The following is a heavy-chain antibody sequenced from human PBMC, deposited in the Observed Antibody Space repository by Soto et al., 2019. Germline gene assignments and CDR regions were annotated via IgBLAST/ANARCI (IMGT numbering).Heavy chain of an antibody. CDR3: ARHVPAAGYYYGMDV. CDR1: GGTFSSYA. J-gene: IGHJ6*02. Sequence: QVQLVQSGAEVKKPGSSVKVSCKASGGTFSSYAISWVRQAPGQGLEWMGGIIPIFGTANYAQKFQGRVTXTSXXSXCTADMERISLRSEDTAVYYCARHVPAAGYYYGMDVWGQGTTVTVSS. CDR2: IIPIFGTA. V-gene: IGHV1-69*05. D-gene: IGHD2-2*01.